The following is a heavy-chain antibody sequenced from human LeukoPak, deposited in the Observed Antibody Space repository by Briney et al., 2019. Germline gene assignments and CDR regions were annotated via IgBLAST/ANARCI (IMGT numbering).Heavy chain of an antibody. CDR3: AKDNGDHAIDY. V-gene: IGHV3-30*18. Sequence: PGRSLRLSCAASGFTFSRYAMHWVRQAPGKGLEWVAFVSVDGRHEDYGGSVEGRFSNSRDNSKNTLYLQMNSLRAEDTAVYYCAKDNGDHAIDYWGRGTMVTVSS. D-gene: IGHD4-17*01. CDR2: VSVDGRHE. CDR1: GFTFSRYA. J-gene: IGHJ4*02.